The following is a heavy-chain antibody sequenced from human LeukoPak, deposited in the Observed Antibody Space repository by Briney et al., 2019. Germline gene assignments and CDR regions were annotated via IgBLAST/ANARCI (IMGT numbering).Heavy chain of an antibody. CDR3: ARVPRASIAAHGLWFDP. D-gene: IGHD6-6*01. CDR1: GGSISSYY. V-gene: IGHV4-59*01. Sequence: ETLSLTCTVSGGSISSYYWSWFRQPPGKGLEWIGYIYYSGSTNYNPSLKSRVTISVDTSKNQFSLKLSSVTAADTAVYYCARVPRASIAAHGLWFDPWGQGTLVTVSS. J-gene: IGHJ5*02. CDR2: IYYSGST.